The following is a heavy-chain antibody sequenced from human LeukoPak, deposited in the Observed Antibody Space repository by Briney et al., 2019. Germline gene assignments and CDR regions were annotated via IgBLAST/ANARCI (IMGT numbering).Heavy chain of an antibody. CDR3: VRDGYCSSTSCYVDYYGMDV. Sequence: GGSLRLSCAASGFTFSSYSMDWVRQAPGKGLEWVSSISSSSSYIYYADSVKGRFTISRDNAKNSLYLQMNSLRAEDTAVYYCVRDGYCSSTSCYVDYYGMDVWGKGTTVTVSS. CDR1: GFTFSSYS. D-gene: IGHD2-2*03. CDR2: ISSSSSYI. V-gene: IGHV3-21*01. J-gene: IGHJ6*04.